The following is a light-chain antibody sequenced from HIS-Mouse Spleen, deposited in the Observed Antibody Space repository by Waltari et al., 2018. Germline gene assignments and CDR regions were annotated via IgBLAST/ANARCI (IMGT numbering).Light chain of an antibody. Sequence: DIQLTQSPSFLSASVGVIVTITCRASQGISSYLAWYQQKPGKAPKLLIYAASTLQSGVPSRFSGSGSGTEFTLTISSLQHEDFATYYCQQLNSYPPTFGQGTKVEIK. CDR2: AAS. J-gene: IGKJ1*01. CDR3: QQLNSYPPT. V-gene: IGKV1-9*01. CDR1: QGISSY.